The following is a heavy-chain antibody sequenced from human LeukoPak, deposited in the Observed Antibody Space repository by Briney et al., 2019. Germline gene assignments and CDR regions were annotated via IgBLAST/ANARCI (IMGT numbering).Heavy chain of an antibody. J-gene: IGHJ4*02. Sequence: GESLKISCKGSGYSFTNYWIGWVRQMPGKGLEWMGIIYPGDSDTRYSPSFQGQVTFSADKSISTAYPQWSSLKASDTAMYYCARQSSVVPAALYYFDYWGQGTLVTVSS. V-gene: IGHV5-51*01. CDR2: IYPGDSDT. D-gene: IGHD2-2*01. CDR3: ARQSSVVPAALYYFDY. CDR1: GYSFTNYW.